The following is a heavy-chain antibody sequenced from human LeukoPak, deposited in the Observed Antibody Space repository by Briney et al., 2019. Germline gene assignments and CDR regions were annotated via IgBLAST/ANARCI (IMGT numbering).Heavy chain of an antibody. CDR1: GGSISSGSYY. J-gene: IGHJ4*02. V-gene: IGHV4-61*02. CDR3: ARTKGGITSPVDY. Sequence: SETLSLTCTVTGGSISSGSYYWSWIRQPAGKGLEWIGRIYTSGSTNYNPSLKSRVTISVDTSKNQFSLKLSSVTAADTAVYYCARTKGGITSPVDYWGQGTLVTVSS. D-gene: IGHD3-16*01. CDR2: IYTSGST.